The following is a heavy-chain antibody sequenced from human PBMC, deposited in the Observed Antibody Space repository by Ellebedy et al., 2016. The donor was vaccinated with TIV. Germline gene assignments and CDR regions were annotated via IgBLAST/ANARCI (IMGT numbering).Heavy chain of an antibody. CDR3: ARDNTAMVRRNHMDV. CDR2: IWYDGNKK. V-gene: IGHV3-33*08. Sequence: GESLKISCVASGFPFSHHWMHWVRQAPGKGLEWVAVIWYDGNKKDYADSVKGRFTISRDNSKNKLYLQMNSLRAEDTAVYYCARDNTAMVRRNHMDVWGQGTTVTVSS. D-gene: IGHD5-18*01. J-gene: IGHJ6*02. CDR1: GFPFSHHW.